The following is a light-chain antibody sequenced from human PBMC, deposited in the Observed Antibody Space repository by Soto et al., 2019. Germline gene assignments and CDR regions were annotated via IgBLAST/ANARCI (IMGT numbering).Light chain of an antibody. Sequence: QSVLTQPASVSGSPGQSITISCTGTSSDVGGYNYVSWYQQHPGKAPKLMIYEGSKRPSGVSNRFSGSKSGNTASLTISGLQAEDEADYYCCSYAGSSTYVFGTGTRSPS. CDR1: SSDVGGYNY. J-gene: IGLJ1*01. CDR3: CSYAGSSTYV. V-gene: IGLV2-23*01. CDR2: EGS.